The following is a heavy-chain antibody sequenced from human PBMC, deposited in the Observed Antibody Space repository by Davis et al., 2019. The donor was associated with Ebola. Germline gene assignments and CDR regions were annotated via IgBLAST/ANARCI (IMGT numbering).Heavy chain of an antibody. CDR3: ARSIEWATIFDS. Sequence: PSETLSLTCTVSGGSISSSAYFWGWIRQPPGKGLEWIGIFLYGGTTHYSPSLKSRVSMTVDKSKNQFSLKVNSVTAADTAVFYCARSIEWATIFDSWGQGAPVTVSS. J-gene: IGHJ5*01. CDR1: GGSISSSAYF. D-gene: IGHD5-12*01. CDR2: FLYGGTT. V-gene: IGHV4-61*05.